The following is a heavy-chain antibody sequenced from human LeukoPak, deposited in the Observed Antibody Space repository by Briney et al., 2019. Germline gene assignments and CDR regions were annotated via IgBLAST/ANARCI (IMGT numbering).Heavy chain of an antibody. Sequence: SETLSLTCAVYGGSFSGYYWSWIRQPPGKGLEWIGAINHSGSTNYNPSLKSRVTISVDTSKNQFSLKLSSVTAADTAVYYCARGYSRDGYNYCFDPWGQGTLVTVSS. CDR3: ARGYSRDGYNYCFDP. CDR1: GGSFSGYY. J-gene: IGHJ5*02. CDR2: INHSGST. D-gene: IGHD5-24*01. V-gene: IGHV4-34*01.